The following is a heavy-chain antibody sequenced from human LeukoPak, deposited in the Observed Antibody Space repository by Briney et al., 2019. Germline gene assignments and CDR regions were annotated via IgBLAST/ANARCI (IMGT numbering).Heavy chain of an antibody. CDR3: ARVSLVPAAYDY. CDR2: ISYSGNT. D-gene: IGHD2-2*01. J-gene: IGHJ4*02. CDR1: GGSISNYY. V-gene: IGHV4-59*12. Sequence: SETLSLTCTVSGGSISNYYWTWIRQPPGKGLEWIGFISYSGNTNYNPSLKSRVTISVDTSKNQFSLKLSSVTAADTAVYYCARVSLVPAAYDYWGQGTLVTVSS.